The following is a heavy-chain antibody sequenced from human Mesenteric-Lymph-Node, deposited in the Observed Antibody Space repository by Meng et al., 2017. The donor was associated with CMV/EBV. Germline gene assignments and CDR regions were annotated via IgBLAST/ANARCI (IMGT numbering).Heavy chain of an antibody. Sequence: ASGFTFSNYAIRWVRQAPGKGLEWVAVISYDGSNKYYADSVKGRFTISRDNSKNTLYLQMNSLRVEDTAMYYCARDRGHYSNYEFDFWGLGTLVTVSS. J-gene: IGHJ4*02. CDR2: ISYDGSNK. CDR1: GFTFSNYA. CDR3: ARDRGHYSNYEFDF. D-gene: IGHD4-11*01. V-gene: IGHV3-30*04.